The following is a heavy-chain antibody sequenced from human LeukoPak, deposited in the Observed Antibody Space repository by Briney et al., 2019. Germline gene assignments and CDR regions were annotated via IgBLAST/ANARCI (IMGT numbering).Heavy chain of an antibody. D-gene: IGHD3-10*01. Sequence: GASVKASCKASGYTFTSYYMHWVRQAPGQGLEWMGIINPSGGSTSYAQKFQGRVTMTRDTSTSTVYMELSSLRSEDTAVYYCASFYYGSGRGFDPWGQGTMVTVSS. V-gene: IGHV1-46*01. CDR1: GYTFTSYY. J-gene: IGHJ3*01. CDR3: ASFYYGSGRGFDP. CDR2: INPSGGST.